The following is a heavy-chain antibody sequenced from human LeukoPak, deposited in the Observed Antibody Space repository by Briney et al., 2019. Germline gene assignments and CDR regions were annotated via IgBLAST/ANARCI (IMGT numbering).Heavy chain of an antibody. D-gene: IGHD2-15*01. CDR1: GFTFNNYG. CDR3: ARTDTTRILKDYYMDV. CDR2: IQYDGYNK. V-gene: IGHV3-30*02. J-gene: IGHJ6*03. Sequence: GGSLRLSCAASGFTFNNYGIHWVRQAPGKGLEWVTFIQYDGYNKYYADSVKGRFTISRDNSKSTLYLQMNSLRVEDTAVYYCARTDTTRILKDYYMDVWGKGTTVTVSS.